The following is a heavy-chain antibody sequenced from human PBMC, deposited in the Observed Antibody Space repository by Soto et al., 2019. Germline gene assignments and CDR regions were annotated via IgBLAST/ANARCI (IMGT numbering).Heavy chain of an antibody. CDR2: ISGSGGST. CDR1: GFTFSSYA. J-gene: IGHJ6*02. D-gene: IGHD5-18*01. Sequence: PGGSLRLSCAASGFTFSSYAMSWVRQAPGKGLEWVSAISGSGGSTYYADSVKGRFTISRDNSKNTLYLQMNSLRAEDTAVYYCAKWGGDTAMVFSYYHYGIDVRGQRTTVTGSS. V-gene: IGHV3-23*01. CDR3: AKWGGDTAMVFSYYHYGIDV.